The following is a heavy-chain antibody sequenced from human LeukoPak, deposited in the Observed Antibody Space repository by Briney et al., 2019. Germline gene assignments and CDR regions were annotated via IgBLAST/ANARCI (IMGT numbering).Heavy chain of an antibody. V-gene: IGHV3-11*01. CDR1: GFTFSHCH. Sequence: GGSLSLSCAASGFTFSHCHMSWIRQAPGKELAWVSYISSGGWTIYYADSVKNRFTISRDNAKNSLYLQMDSLRDGQTAVYYCAREGDWNYVFDYWGQGTQVTVSS. CDR2: ISSGGWTI. D-gene: IGHD1-7*01. J-gene: IGHJ4*02. CDR3: AREGDWNYVFDY.